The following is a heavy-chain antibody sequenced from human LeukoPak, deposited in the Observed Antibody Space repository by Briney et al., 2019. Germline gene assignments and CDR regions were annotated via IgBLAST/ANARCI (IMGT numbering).Heavy chain of an antibody. J-gene: IGHJ6*03. D-gene: IGHD2/OR15-2a*01. CDR1: GFTFSSYA. CDR3: ARILARQFTSFSDSSPYSYYYMDV. Sequence: PGGSLRLSCAASGFTFSSYAMSWVRQAPGKGLEWVSAISGSGGSTYYADSVKGRFTISRDNSKNTLYLQMNSLRAEDTAVYYCARILARQFTSFSDSSPYSYYYMDVWGKGTTVTVSS. CDR2: ISGSGGST. V-gene: IGHV3-23*01.